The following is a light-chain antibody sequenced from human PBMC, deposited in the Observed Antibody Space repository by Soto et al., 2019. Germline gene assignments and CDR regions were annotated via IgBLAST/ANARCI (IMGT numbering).Light chain of an antibody. V-gene: IGKV3-20*01. Sequence: QCLGTLSLSKGERATVSGRASQSVGGNPLAWYQQRPGQAPRLLIYDTSKRATGIPDRFSGSGSGTDFTLTISRLEPADFAVYYCQQYQNSPRTFGQGSNVDI. CDR1: QSVGGNP. J-gene: IGKJ1*01. CDR2: DTS. CDR3: QQYQNSPRT.